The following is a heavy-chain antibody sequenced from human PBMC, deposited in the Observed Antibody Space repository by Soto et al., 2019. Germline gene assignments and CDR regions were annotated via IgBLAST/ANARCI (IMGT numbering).Heavy chain of an antibody. Sequence: PSETLSLTCTVSGGSISSGGYYWSWIRQHPGKGLEWIGYIYYSGSTYYNPSLKSRVTISVDTSKNQFSLKLSSVTAADTAVYYCARSVRFSQKTDAFDIWGQGTTVTVSS. CDR1: GGSISSGGYY. D-gene: IGHD3-3*01. J-gene: IGHJ3*02. V-gene: IGHV4-31*03. CDR2: IYYSGST. CDR3: ARSVRFSQKTDAFDI.